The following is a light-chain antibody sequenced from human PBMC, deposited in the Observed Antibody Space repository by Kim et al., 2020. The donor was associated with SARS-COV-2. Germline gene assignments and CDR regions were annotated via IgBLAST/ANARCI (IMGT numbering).Light chain of an antibody. V-gene: IGLV2-11*01. CDR2: DVS. CDR1: SSDVGGYNE. CDR3: CSYAGSYTYV. Sequence: GQSVTISCTGTSSDVGGYNEVSWYQQHPGKAPKLMIYDVSKRPSGVPDRFSGSKSGNTASLTISGLQAEDEADYYCCSYAGSYTYVFGTGTKVTVL. J-gene: IGLJ1*01.